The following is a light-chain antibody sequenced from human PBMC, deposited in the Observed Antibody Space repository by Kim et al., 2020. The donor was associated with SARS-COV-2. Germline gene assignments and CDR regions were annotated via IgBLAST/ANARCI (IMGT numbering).Light chain of an antibody. Sequence: DIQMTQSPSSLSASVGDRVTITCRASQSITNYLNWYQQKPGKAPKVLIYAASNLQSGVPSRFSGSGSGTDFTLTISSLQPDDFATYYCQQSYTMPRTFGPGTKLEI. CDR2: AAS. CDR1: QSITNY. CDR3: QQSYTMPRT. V-gene: IGKV1-39*01. J-gene: IGKJ1*01.